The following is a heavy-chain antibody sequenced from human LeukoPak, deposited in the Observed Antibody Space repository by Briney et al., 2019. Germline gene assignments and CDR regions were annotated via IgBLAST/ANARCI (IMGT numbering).Heavy chain of an antibody. Sequence: GGSLRLFCAASEFTFSTFGMSWVRQAPGKGLEWVPSITGSGGTQYADSVQGRFVISRDNSKSTLYLQMNSLRVEDTAVYFCARDPNGDYIGAFYMWGRETMVSVSS. D-gene: IGHD4-17*01. J-gene: IGHJ3*02. CDR3: ARDPNGDYIGAFYM. CDR2: ITGSGGT. V-gene: IGHV3-23*01. CDR1: EFTFSTFG.